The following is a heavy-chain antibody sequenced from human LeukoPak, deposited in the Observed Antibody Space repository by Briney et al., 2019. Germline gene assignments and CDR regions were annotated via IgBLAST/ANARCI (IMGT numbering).Heavy chain of an antibody. Sequence: SETLSLTCAVYGGSFSGYYWSWIRQPPGKGLEWIGEINHSGSTNYNPSLKSRVTISVDTSKNQFSLKLSSVTAADTAVYYCARSTKHYYGSGSYRQYYGMDVWGQGTTVTVSS. CDR3: ARSTKHYYGSGSYRQYYGMDV. CDR1: GGSFSGYY. J-gene: IGHJ6*02. CDR2: INHSGST. D-gene: IGHD3-10*01. V-gene: IGHV4-34*01.